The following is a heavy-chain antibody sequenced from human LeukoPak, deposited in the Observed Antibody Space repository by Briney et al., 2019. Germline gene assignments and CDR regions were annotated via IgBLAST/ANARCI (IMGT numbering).Heavy chain of an antibody. CDR2: IWYDGSNK. Sequence: PGRSLRLSCAASGFTFNTYGMNWVRQAPGKGLEWVAVIWYDGSNKYYADTVKGRFTISRDNSKNTLYLQMNSLRAEDTAVYYCAKFGGLYNWNYYFDYWGQGTLVTVSS. V-gene: IGHV3-33*06. D-gene: IGHD1-7*01. CDR1: GFTFNTYG. J-gene: IGHJ4*02. CDR3: AKFGGLYNWNYYFDY.